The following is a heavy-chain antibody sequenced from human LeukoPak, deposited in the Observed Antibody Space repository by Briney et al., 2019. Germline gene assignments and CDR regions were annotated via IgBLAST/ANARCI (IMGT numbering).Heavy chain of an antibody. Sequence: PSETLSLTCTVSGGSISSSSYYWGWIRQPPGKGLEWIGSIYYSGSTYYNPSLKSRVTISVDTSKNQFSLKLSSVTAADTAVYYCARAPYCSSTSCYYRDWFDPWGQGTLVTVSS. J-gene: IGHJ5*02. CDR1: GGSISSSSYY. CDR3: ARAPYCSSTSCYYRDWFDP. CDR2: IYYSGST. V-gene: IGHV4-39*01. D-gene: IGHD2-2*01.